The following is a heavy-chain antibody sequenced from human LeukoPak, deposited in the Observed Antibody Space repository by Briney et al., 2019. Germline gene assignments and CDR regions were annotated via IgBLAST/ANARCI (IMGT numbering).Heavy chain of an antibody. Sequence: GGSLRLSCAASGFTFSSYAMSWVGQAPGKGLEWVSGSSGSGDNTYYADSVKGRFTISRDNSKNTLYVQVNSLGTEDTAAYYCAKGSYYDSSGSFYFDYWGQGTLVTVSS. CDR2: SSGSGDNT. CDR3: AKGSYYDSSGSFYFDY. V-gene: IGHV3-23*01. J-gene: IGHJ4*02. CDR1: GFTFSSYA. D-gene: IGHD3-22*01.